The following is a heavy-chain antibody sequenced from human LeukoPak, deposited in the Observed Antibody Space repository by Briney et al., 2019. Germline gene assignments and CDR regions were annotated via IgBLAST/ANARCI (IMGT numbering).Heavy chain of an antibody. Sequence: GGSLRLSCAASGFTFSSYSMNWVRQAPGKGLEWVSSISSSSSYIYYADSVKGRFTISRDNAKNSLYLQMNSLRAEDTAVYYCARVGPYYYDSSGYYYYYYYMDVWGKGTTVTVSS. J-gene: IGHJ6*03. D-gene: IGHD3-22*01. CDR2: ISSSSSYI. CDR1: GFTFSSYS. CDR3: ARVGPYYYDSSGYYYYYYYMDV. V-gene: IGHV3-21*01.